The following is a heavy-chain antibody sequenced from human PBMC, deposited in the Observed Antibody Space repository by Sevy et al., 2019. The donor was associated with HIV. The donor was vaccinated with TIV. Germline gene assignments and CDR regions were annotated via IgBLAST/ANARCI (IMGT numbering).Heavy chain of an antibody. Sequence: GGSLRLSCAASGFTFSSYAMHWVRQAPGKGLEWVAVISYDGSNKYYADSVKGRFTISRDNSKNTLYLQMNSLGAEDTAVYYCARASPAAAGTRDYFDYWGQGTLVTVSS. V-gene: IGHV3-30*04. CDR3: ARASPAAAGTRDYFDY. D-gene: IGHD6-13*01. CDR2: ISYDGSNK. CDR1: GFTFSSYA. J-gene: IGHJ4*02.